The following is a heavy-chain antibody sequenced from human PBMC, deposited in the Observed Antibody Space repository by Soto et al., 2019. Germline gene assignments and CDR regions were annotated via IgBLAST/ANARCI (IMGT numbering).Heavy chain of an antibody. V-gene: IGHV1-24*01. CDR3: ARAHHYYDSSGYWYGWFDP. Sequence: ASVNVSCKFSGYTLTELSMHWVRQSPGKGLEWMGGFDPEDGETIYAQKFQGRVTMTEDTSTDTAYMELSSLRSEDTAVYYCARAHHYYDSSGYWYGWFDPWGQGTLVTVSS. D-gene: IGHD3-22*01. CDR1: GYTLTELS. CDR2: FDPEDGET. J-gene: IGHJ5*02.